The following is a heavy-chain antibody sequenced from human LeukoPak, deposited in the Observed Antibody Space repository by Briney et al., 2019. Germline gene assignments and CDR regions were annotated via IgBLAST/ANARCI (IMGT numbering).Heavy chain of an antibody. CDR1: GGSISSYY. CDR3: AGTPHSTYSSSWYDY. Sequence: SETLSLTCTVSGGSISSYYWSWIRQPPGKGLEWIGYIYYSGSTNYNPSLKSRVTISVDTSKNQFSLKLSSVTAADTAVYYCAGTPHSTYSSSWYDYWGQGTLVTVSS. D-gene: IGHD6-13*01. CDR2: IYYSGST. J-gene: IGHJ4*02. V-gene: IGHV4-59*01.